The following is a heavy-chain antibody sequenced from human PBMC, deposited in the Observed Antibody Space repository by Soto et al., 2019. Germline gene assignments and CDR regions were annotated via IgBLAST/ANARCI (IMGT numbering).Heavy chain of an antibody. CDR1: GFTFSSYA. V-gene: IGHV3-30-3*01. D-gene: IGHD5-18*01. CDR3: ARDSWIQLWFLAYGMDV. Sequence: QVQLVESGGGVVQPGRSLRLSCAASGFTFSSYAMHWVRQAPGKGLEWVAVISYDGSNKYYADSVKGRFTISRDNSKNTLYLQMNSLRAEDTAVYYCARDSWIQLWFLAYGMDVWGQGTTVTVSS. CDR2: ISYDGSNK. J-gene: IGHJ6*02.